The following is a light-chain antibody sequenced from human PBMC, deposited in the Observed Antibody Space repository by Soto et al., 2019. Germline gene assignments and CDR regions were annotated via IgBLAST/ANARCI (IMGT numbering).Light chain of an antibody. CDR3: SSFTTSNTLV. CDR2: EVN. J-gene: IGLJ1*01. Sequence: QSVLTQPASVSGSPGQSITISCTGTSSDVGGYNYVSWYQQHPRKAPKLMIYEVNNRPSGVSNRFSGSKSGNTASLTISGLQAEDEADYYCSSFTTSNTLVFGTGTKVTAL. V-gene: IGLV2-14*01. CDR1: SSDVGGYNY.